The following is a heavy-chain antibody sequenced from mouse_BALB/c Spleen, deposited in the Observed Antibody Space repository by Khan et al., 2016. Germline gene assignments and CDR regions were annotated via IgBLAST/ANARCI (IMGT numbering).Heavy chain of an antibody. CDR3: SREAAYYGKEAMDY. CDR1: GYSFTSHY. D-gene: IGHD2-10*01. V-gene: IGHV1-31*01. Sequence: VQLQQSGPELMKPGASVKISCKASGYSFTSHYIHWVKQSHGKSLEWIGYIDPFNNDSNYNQKFKGKATLTVDKSSSTAYMYLSSLTSEDSAVYYCSREAAYYGKEAMDYWGQGTSVTVSS. J-gene: IGHJ4*01. CDR2: IDPFNNDS.